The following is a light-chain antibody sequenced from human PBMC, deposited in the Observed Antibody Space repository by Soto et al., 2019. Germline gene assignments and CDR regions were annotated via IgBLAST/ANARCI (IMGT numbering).Light chain of an antibody. CDR3: QQYYSSPLT. CDR2: GAS. Sequence: EIVLTQSPGTLSLSPGEGATLSCRASLTISNNFIAWYQQRAGQAPRLVIYGASTRATGIPDRFSPSGSGTDFTLTISRLEPEDFAVYFCQQYYSSPLTFGQGTKVEVK. J-gene: IGKJ1*01. CDR1: LTISNNF. V-gene: IGKV3-20*01.